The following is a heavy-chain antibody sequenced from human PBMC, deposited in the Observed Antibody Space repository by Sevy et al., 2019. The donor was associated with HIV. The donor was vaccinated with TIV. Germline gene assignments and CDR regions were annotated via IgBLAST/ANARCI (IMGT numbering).Heavy chain of an antibody. Sequence: GGSLRLSCAASGFTFSIIYMNWVRQSPGKGLEWVGRMKSKTDGGTTDYAAPVKDRFTMSRDDSKNTLYLHMNSLKADDTAAEYCTTVGFADWGSEAFDIWGQGTMVTVSS. CDR3: TTVGFADWGSEAFDI. CDR2: MKSKTDGGTT. V-gene: IGHV3-15*01. CDR1: GFTFSIIY. J-gene: IGHJ3*02. D-gene: IGHD3-16*01.